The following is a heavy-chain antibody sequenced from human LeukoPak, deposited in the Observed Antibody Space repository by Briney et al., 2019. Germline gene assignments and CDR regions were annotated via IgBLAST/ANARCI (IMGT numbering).Heavy chain of an antibody. CDR2: ISWNSGSI. J-gene: IGHJ3*01. Sequence: GRSPRLSCAASGFTFDDYAMHWVRQAPGKGLEWVSGISWNSGSIGYADSVKGRFTISRDNAKNSLYLQINSLRAEDTAVYYCARSSYSSSSSVWGQGTMVTVSS. D-gene: IGHD6-6*01. CDR3: ARSSYSSSSSV. V-gene: IGHV3-9*01. CDR1: GFTFDDYA.